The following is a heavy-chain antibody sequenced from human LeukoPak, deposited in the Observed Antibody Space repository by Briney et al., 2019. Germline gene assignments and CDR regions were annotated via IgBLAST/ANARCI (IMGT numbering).Heavy chain of an antibody. V-gene: IGHV3-66*01. CDR1: GFTVSSNY. CDR3: ARVAYYRVTADQITDAFDV. Sequence: GGSLRLSCAASGFTVSSNYMSWVRQAPGKGLEWVSVIYSGGSTYYADSVKGRFTISRDNSKNTLYLQMNSLRAEDTAVYFCARVAYYRVTADQITDAFDVWGRGTAVTVSS. CDR2: IYSGGST. J-gene: IGHJ3*01. D-gene: IGHD2-21*02.